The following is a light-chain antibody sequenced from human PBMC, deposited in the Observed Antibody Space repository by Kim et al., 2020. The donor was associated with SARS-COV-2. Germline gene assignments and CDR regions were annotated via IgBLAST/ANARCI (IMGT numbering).Light chain of an antibody. CDR2: GTS. CDR3: QQYGSPRT. V-gene: IGKV3-20*01. Sequence: VLTQSPGALSLFPGERATLSCRASQSVGSRYLAWYQQKPGQAPRLLIDGTSNRDTGVPDRFSGSGSGTDFTLTINRLEPEDFAVYYCQQYGSPRTFGQGTKVDIK. CDR1: QSVGSRY. J-gene: IGKJ1*01.